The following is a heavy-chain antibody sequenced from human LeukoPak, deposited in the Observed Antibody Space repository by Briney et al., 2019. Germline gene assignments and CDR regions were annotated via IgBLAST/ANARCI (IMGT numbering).Heavy chain of an antibody. Sequence: SETLSLTCAVYGGSFSGYYWSWIRQPPGKGLEWIGEINHSGSTNYNPSLKSRVTISVDTSKNQFSLKLSSVTAADTAVYYCARGKVVITIFGVVITPHFDYWGQGTLVTVSS. V-gene: IGHV4-34*01. CDR1: GGSFSGYY. CDR2: INHSGST. J-gene: IGHJ4*02. CDR3: ARGKVVITIFGVVITPHFDY. D-gene: IGHD3-3*01.